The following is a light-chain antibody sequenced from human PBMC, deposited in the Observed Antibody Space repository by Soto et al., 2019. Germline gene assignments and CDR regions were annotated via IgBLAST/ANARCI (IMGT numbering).Light chain of an antibody. Sequence: DIQMTQSPSSLSASVGDRVTITCQASQDISNYLNWYQQKPGKAPKLLIYDASNLETGVPSRFSGSGSGTEFTFTISSLQPEDNATYYCQQYDNLPPYTFGQGTKLEIK. CDR2: DAS. V-gene: IGKV1-33*01. J-gene: IGKJ2*01. CDR1: QDISNY. CDR3: QQYDNLPPYT.